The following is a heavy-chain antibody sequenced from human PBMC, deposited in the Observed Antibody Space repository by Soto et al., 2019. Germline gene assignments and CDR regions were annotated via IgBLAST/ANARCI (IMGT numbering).Heavy chain of an antibody. V-gene: IGHV4-31*03. CDR2: IYYSGNT. Sequence: QVQLQESGPGLVKPSQTLSLTYTVSGGSIRSGGYYWSGVRQNPRRGLEWIGNIYYSGNTYYNPSLKSRLTISVDTSKNQFSLNLSSVTAADTAVYYCARDRLMATAGTARHYFGLDVWGQGTTVTVSS. J-gene: IGHJ6*02. CDR3: ARDRLMATAGTARHYFGLDV. CDR1: GGSIRSGGYY. D-gene: IGHD5-18*01.